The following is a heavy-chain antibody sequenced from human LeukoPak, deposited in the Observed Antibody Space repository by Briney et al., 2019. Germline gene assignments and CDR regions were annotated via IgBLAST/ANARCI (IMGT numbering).Heavy chain of an antibody. V-gene: IGHV3-30*18. CDR2: ISFDGNDK. CDR3: AKDLTVTYWVVVTDAFDS. D-gene: IGHD2-21*02. Sequence: GGSLRLSCAASGFSFSTYGMHWVRQAPGKGLEWVAIISFDGNDKFYANSVKGRFTISRDNSKSTLYLQMDSLRTEDTAMYYCAKDLTVTYWVVVTDAFDSWGQGTMVTVSS. CDR1: GFSFSTYG. J-gene: IGHJ3*02.